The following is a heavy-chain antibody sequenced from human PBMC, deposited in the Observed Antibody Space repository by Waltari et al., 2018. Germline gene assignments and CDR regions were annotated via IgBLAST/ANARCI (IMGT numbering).Heavy chain of an antibody. D-gene: IGHD6-13*01. V-gene: IGHV1-3*01. J-gene: IGHJ6*02. CDR3: AREGAGTHYYYGMDV. CDR2: INAGNGKT. Sequence: QVQLVQSGAEVKKPGASVKVSCKASGYTFTSYAMHWVRQAPGQRLEWMGWINAGNGKTKNSWKFQGRVTITRDTSGSTAYMELSSLRSEDTAVYYCAREGAGTHYYYGMDVWGQGTTVTVSS. CDR1: GYTFTSYA.